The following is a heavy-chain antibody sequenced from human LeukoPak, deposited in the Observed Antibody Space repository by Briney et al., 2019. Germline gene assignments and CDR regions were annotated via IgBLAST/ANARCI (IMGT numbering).Heavy chain of an antibody. CDR3: ARARGYGGNYYFDY. V-gene: IGHV1-69*04. Sequence: GASVKVSCKASGGTFSSYAISWVRQAPGQGLEWMGRIIPILGIANYAQKFQGRVTITADKSTSTAYMELSSLRSEDTAVYYCARARGYGGNYYFDYWGQGTLVTVSS. D-gene: IGHD4-23*01. J-gene: IGHJ4*02. CDR1: GGTFSSYA. CDR2: IIPILGIA.